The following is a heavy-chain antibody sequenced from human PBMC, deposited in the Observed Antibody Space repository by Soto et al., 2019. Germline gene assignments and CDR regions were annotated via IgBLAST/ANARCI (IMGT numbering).Heavy chain of an antibody. J-gene: IGHJ4*02. CDR3: TIQNAREVPDY. Sequence: GGSLRLSCAASGFTFTTAWINWVRQAPGKGLEWVGRIKSKTDGGTTDYAAPVKGRFTISRDDSKNTLYLQMNSLKTEDTAVYYYTIQNAREVPDYRSQGTLVTVS. CDR2: IKSKTDGGTT. CDR1: GFTFTTAW. D-gene: IGHD5-18*01. V-gene: IGHV3-15*07.